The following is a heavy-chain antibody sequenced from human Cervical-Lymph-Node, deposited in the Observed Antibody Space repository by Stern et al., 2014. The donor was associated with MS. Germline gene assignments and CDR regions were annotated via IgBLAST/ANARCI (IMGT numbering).Heavy chain of an antibody. Sequence: QVQLVQSGAEVKKPGSSVKVSCKASGGTFSSYAISWVRQAPGQGLEWMGGIIPIFGTANYAQKFQGRVTITADESTSTAYMDLSSLRSEDTAVYYCARDGMAVTTRGYYFDYWGQGTLVTVSS. CDR1: GGTFSSYA. CDR3: ARDGMAVTTRGYYFDY. J-gene: IGHJ4*02. CDR2: IIPIFGTA. V-gene: IGHV1-69*01. D-gene: IGHD4/OR15-4a*01.